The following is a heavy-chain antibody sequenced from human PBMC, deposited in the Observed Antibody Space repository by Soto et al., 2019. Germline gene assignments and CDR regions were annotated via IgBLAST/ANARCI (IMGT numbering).Heavy chain of an antibody. J-gene: IGHJ5*02. V-gene: IGHV2-5*01. CDR2: IYWNDDK. CDR3: AHTPDLDIVASSPDNWFEP. Sequence: SGPTLVKPTQTLTLTCTFSGFSLSTSGVGVGWIRQPPGKALEWLALIYWNDDKRYRTSLKSRLTITKDTSTNQVVLTMTNMDPVDTATYYCAHTPDLDIVASSPDNWFEPWGQGTLVTVSS. D-gene: IGHD5-12*01. CDR1: GFSLSTSGVG.